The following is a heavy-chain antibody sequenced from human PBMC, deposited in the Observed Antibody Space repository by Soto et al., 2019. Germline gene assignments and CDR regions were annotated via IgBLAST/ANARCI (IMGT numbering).Heavy chain of an antibody. Sequence: QVQLQESGPGLVKPSQTLSLTCTVSGGSISSGGYYWSWIRQHPGKGLEWIGYIYYSGSTYYNPSLKSRVTISVDTSKNQFSLKLSSVTAADTAVYYCARTNIVVVPAAMYGGWFDPWGQGTLVTVSS. D-gene: IGHD2-2*01. CDR1: GGSISSGGYY. CDR3: ARTNIVVVPAAMYGGWFDP. V-gene: IGHV4-31*03. J-gene: IGHJ5*02. CDR2: IYYSGST.